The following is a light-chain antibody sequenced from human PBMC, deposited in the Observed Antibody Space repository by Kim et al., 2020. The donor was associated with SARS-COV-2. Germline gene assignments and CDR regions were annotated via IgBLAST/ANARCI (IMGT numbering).Light chain of an antibody. CDR3: QVWDSSSFWG. V-gene: IGLV3-21*04. J-gene: IGLJ3*02. Sequence: SYELTQPPSVSVAPVKTASITCGGNNIGSKSVHWYQQKPGQAPVVLIYSNNNRPSGIPERFSGPNSGNTATLTISGVEAGDEADYHCQVWDSSSFWGFGG. CDR1: NIGSKS. CDR2: SNN.